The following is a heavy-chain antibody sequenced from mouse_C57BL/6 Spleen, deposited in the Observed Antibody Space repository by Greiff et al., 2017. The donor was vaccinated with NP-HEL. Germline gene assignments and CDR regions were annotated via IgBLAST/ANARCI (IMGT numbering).Heavy chain of an antibody. CDR3: AREITTVVAPYAIDY. J-gene: IGHJ4*01. Sequence: VQLQQSGAELVRPGPSVKVSCKASGYAFTNYLIEWVKQRPGQGLEWIGVINPGSGGTNYNEKFKGKATLTADKSSSTAYMQLSSLTSEDSAVYFCAREITTVVAPYAIDYWGQGTSVTVSS. CDR2: INPGSGGT. D-gene: IGHD1-1*01. V-gene: IGHV1-54*01. CDR1: GYAFTNYL.